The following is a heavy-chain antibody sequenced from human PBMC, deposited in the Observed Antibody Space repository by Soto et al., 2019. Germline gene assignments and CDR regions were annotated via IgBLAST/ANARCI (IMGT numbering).Heavy chain of an antibody. Sequence: QVQLVESGGGVVQPGRSLRLSCAASGFSFSSYGMHWVRQAPGKGLEWVSMISYDGTDEYYADSVKGRFTISRDNSKNAVYLQLNSLRPEDTAVYYCAKQECDCNDHCDYWGQGTLVTVSS. D-gene: IGHD1-1*01. CDR3: AKQECDCNDHCDY. CDR2: ISYDGTDE. V-gene: IGHV3-30*18. CDR1: GFSFSSYG. J-gene: IGHJ4*02.